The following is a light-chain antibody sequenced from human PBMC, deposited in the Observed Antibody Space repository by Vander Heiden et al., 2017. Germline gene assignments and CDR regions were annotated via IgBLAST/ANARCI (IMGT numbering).Light chain of an antibody. CDR3: QQCDDLPYT. CDR2: DAS. CDR1: QDISNN. Sequence: DFHRTQSPSPLSASVGERATITCQTSQDISNNLNWYQQTPGKAPMLLIYDASNMGTGVPSRFSGSGSGTDFTFTITSLQPEDIAPYFCQQCDDLPYTFGRGTKLEIK. J-gene: IGKJ2*01. V-gene: IGKV1-33*01.